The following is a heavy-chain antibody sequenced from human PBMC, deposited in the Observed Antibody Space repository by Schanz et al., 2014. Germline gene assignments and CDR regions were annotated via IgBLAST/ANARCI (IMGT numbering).Heavy chain of an antibody. CDR3: ARKVVATIGGYYDN. CDR1: GFTLSNYA. Sequence: EVHLLESGGGLAQPGGSLRLSCAASGFTLSNYAMSWVRQVPGKGLEWVSAISGSGGSTYYADSVKGRFTISRDNSKNTLYLQMNSLRPEDTAVYYCARKVVATIGGYYDNWGQGTLVIVSS. V-gene: IGHV3-23*01. D-gene: IGHD5-12*01. CDR2: ISGSGGST. J-gene: IGHJ4*02.